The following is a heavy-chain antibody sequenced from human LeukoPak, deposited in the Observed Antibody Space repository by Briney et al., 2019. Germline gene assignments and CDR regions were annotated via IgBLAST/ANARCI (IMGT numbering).Heavy chain of an antibody. J-gene: IGHJ4*02. CDR3: ASLYFSGWGSFPDY. CDR2: VYYTGST. V-gene: IGHV4-39*01. CDR1: GDSAGDSFSNRNYY. D-gene: IGHD2-15*01. Sequence: PSETLSLTCTVSGDSAGDSFSNRNYYWGWIRQPPGEGLEWIGTVYYTGSTYYNPSLESRVTMSRDTSKTQFSLKLNSVTAADTALYYCASLYFSGWGSFPDYWGQGILVTASS.